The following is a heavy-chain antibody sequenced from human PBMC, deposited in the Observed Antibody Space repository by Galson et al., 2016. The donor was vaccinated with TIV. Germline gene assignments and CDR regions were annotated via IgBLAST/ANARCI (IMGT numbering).Heavy chain of an antibody. J-gene: IGHJ6*03. V-gene: IGHV3-13*01. CDR3: AREALFGYYYMDV. CDR1: GFTFSNSD. Sequence: SLRLSCAASGFTFSNSDMHWVRQATGKGLEWVSGIGTAGDTYYEGSVKGRFTISRENAKNSLYLQMNSLKAGDTAVYYCAREALFGYYYMDVWGKGTTVTVSS. CDR2: IGTAGDT. D-gene: IGHD3-3*01.